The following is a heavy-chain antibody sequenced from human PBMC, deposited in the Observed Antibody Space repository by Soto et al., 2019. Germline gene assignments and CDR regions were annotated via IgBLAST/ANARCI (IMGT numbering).Heavy chain of an antibody. CDR1: GFTFSSYA. V-gene: IGHV3-23*01. CDR3: ARRGSYEDY. D-gene: IGHD1-26*01. CDR2: ISGSGGST. Sequence: EVQLLESGGGLVQPGGSLRLSCAASGFTFSSYAMSWVRQAPGKGLEWVSAISGSGGSTYYADSVKGRFTISRDNAKNSLYLQMNSLRDEDTAVYYCARRGSYEDYWGQGTLVTVSS. J-gene: IGHJ4*02.